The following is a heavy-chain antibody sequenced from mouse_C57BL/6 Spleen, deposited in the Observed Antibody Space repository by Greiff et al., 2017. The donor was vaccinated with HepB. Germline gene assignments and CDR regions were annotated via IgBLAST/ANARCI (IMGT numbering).Heavy chain of an antibody. CDR1: GYTFTEYT. CDR3: ARHESSYYYGSSSFDY. Sequence: QVQLQQSGAELVKPGASVKLSCRASGYTFTEYTIHWVKQRSGQGLEWIGWFYPGSGSIKYNEKFKDKATLTADKSSSTVYMELSRLTSEDSAVYFCARHESSYYYGSSSFDYWGQGTTLTVSS. V-gene: IGHV1-62-2*01. J-gene: IGHJ2*01. CDR2: FYPGSGSI. D-gene: IGHD1-1*01.